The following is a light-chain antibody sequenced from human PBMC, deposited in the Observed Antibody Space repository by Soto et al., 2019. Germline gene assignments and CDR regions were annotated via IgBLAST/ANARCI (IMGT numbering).Light chain of an antibody. J-gene: IGLJ2*01. V-gene: IGLV2-23*01. CDR1: SSDVGTYNL. CDR3: CSYAGSRTLV. CDR2: EGS. Sequence: QSVLTQPASVSGSPGQSITISCTGTSSDVGTYNLVSWYQQHPGKAPKLMIYEGSKRPSGVSNRLSGSKSGNTASLTISGLQAEDEADYYCCSYAGSRTLVFGGGTKVTVL.